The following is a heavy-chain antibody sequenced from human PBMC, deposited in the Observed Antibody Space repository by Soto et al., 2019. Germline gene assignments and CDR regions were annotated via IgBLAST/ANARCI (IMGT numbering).Heavy chain of an antibody. V-gene: IGHV1-18*04. J-gene: IGHJ6*02. Sequence: QVQLVQSGAEVKKPGASVKVSCKASGYTFTSYGISWVRQAPGQGLEWMGWISAYNGNTNYAQKLQGRVTMTTDACTSTAYMELRSLRSDDTAVYYCARDREAAAGTGGGYYGMDVRGHGTTVTFSS. D-gene: IGHD6-13*01. CDR3: ARDREAAAGTGGGYYGMDV. CDR1: GYTFTSYG. CDR2: ISAYNGNT.